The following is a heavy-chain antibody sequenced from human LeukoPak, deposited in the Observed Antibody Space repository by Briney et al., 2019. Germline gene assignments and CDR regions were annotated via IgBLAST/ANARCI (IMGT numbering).Heavy chain of an antibody. Sequence: TGGSLRLFCAASGFTFSSYAMHWVRQAPGKGLEWVAVISYDGSNKYYADSVKGRFTISRDNSKNTLYLQMNSLRAEDTAVYYCARDTTPYDFWSGSHNWFDPWGQGTLVTVSS. CDR1: GFTFSSYA. J-gene: IGHJ5*02. CDR2: ISYDGSNK. D-gene: IGHD3-3*01. CDR3: ARDTTPYDFWSGSHNWFDP. V-gene: IGHV3-30-3*01.